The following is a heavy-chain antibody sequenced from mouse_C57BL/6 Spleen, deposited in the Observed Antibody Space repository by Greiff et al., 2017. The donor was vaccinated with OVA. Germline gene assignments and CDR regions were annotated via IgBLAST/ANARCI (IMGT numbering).Heavy chain of an antibody. J-gene: IGHJ1*03. Sequence: QVQLQQPGTELVKPGASVKLSCKASGYTFTSYWMHWVKQRPGQGLEWIGNINPSNGGTNYNEKFKSKATLTVDKSSSPAYMQLSSLTSEDSAVYYCARPAIYGGYGYCDVGRTGTTVTVSS. V-gene: IGHV1-53*01. D-gene: IGHD2-3*01. CDR1: GYTFTSYW. CDR3: ARPAIYGGYGYCDV. CDR2: INPSNGGT.